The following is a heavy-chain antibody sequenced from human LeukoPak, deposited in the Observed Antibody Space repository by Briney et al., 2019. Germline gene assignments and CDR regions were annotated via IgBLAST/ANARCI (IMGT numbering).Heavy chain of an antibody. CDR1: GGSFSGYY. J-gene: IGHJ4*02. V-gene: IGHV4-34*01. CDR3: ARGGGYSYGFIGIPFDY. D-gene: IGHD5-18*01. Sequence: SETLSLTCAVYGGSFSGYYWSWIRQPPGKGLEWIGEINHSGSTNYNPSLKSRVTISVDTSKNQFSLKLSSVTAADTAVCYCARGGGYSYGFIGIPFDYWGQGTLVTVSS. CDR2: INHSGST.